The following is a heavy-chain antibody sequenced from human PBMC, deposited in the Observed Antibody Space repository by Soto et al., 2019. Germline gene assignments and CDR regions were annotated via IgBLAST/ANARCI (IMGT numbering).Heavy chain of an antibody. CDR3: AKDRAPYSSSWCISWDY. V-gene: IGHV3-23*01. CDR1: GFTFSSYA. Sequence: GGSLRLSCAASGFTFSSYAMSWVRQAPGKGLEWVSAISGSGGSTYYADSVKGRFTISRDNSKNTLYLQMNSLRAEDTAVYYCAKDRAPYSSSWCISWDYWGQGTLVTVSS. D-gene: IGHD6-13*01. CDR2: ISGSGGST. J-gene: IGHJ4*02.